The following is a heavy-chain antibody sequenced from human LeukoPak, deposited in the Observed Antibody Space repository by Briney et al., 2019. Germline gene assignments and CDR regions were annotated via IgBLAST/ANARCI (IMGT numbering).Heavy chain of an antibody. CDR1: GYTFTSYY. CDR2: INPSGGST. Sequence: ASVTVACKASGYTFTSYYMHWVRQAPGQGLEWMGVINPSGGSTNYAQKFQGRVTMTRDTSTSTVCMELRSLRSEDTAVYSCARGVHNYGNFDFWGQGTLVTVSS. V-gene: IGHV1-46*01. J-gene: IGHJ4*02. D-gene: IGHD5-18*01. CDR3: ARGVHNYGNFDF.